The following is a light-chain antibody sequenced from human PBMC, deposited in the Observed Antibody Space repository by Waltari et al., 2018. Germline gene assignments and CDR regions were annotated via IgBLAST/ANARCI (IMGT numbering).Light chain of an antibody. V-gene: IGLV2-14*01. CDR3: SSYTSSSSRVV. J-gene: IGLJ2*01. Sequence: ALTQPASVSGSPGQSITISCTGTSSDVGGYNYVSWYQQHPGKAPKLMIYEVSNRPSGVSNRFSGSKSGNTASLTISGLQAEDEADYYCSSYTSSSSRVVFGGGTKLTVL. CDR2: EVS. CDR1: SSDVGGYNY.